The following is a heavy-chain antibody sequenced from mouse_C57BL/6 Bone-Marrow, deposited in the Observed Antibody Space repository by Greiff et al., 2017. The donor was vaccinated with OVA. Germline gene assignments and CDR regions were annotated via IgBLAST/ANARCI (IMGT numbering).Heavy chain of an antibody. CDR1: GYTFTSYW. CDR2: IYPSDSET. Sequence: QVQLQQPGAELVRPGSSVKLSCKASGYTFTSYWMDWVKQRPGQGLERIGNIYPSDSETHYNQKFKDKATLTVDKSSSTAYMQLRRLTSEDSAVYYCAADYWGQGTTLTFSS. J-gene: IGHJ2*01. CDR3: AADY. V-gene: IGHV1-61*01.